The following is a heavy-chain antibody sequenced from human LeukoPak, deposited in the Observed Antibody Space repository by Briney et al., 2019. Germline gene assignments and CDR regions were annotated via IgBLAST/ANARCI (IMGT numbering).Heavy chain of an antibody. J-gene: IGHJ6*03. CDR2: IYFDGTT. CDR3: ARDRPNSSGLYGAYYYHIDV. V-gene: IGHV4-59*11. Sequence: SETLSLTCKVSGDSMSRRYWSWIRQPPGKGLEWIGYIYFDGTTNYNPSLRSRVSMSVDTSKNLLSLKVTSVTPADTAVYYCARDRPNSSGLYGAYYYHIDVWGSGTTVVVTS. D-gene: IGHD6-19*01. CDR1: GDSMSRRY.